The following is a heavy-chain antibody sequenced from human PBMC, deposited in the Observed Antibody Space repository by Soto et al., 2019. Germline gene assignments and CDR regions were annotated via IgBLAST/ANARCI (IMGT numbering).Heavy chain of an antibody. V-gene: IGHV6-1*01. CDR2: TYYRSNWRH. Sequence: PSQTLSLTCAISVYSVSSNTAAWNWIRSSPSRGLECLGRTYYRSNWRHDYAVSVKSRITVNPDTSKNHFSLQLNAVTPDDTAVDYCARGVADSCFDLWAQGTLVTISS. CDR3: ARGVADSCFDL. D-gene: IGHD6-19*01. J-gene: IGHJ5*02. CDR1: VYSVSSNTAA.